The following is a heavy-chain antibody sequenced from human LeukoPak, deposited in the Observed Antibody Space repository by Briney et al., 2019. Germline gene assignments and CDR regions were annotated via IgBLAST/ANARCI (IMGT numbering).Heavy chain of an antibody. CDR1: GGTFSSYA. CDR3: ASSLGEVDWFGP. V-gene: IGHV1-69*05. Sequence: SVKVSCKASGGTFSSYAISWVRQAPGQGLEWMGGIIPIFGTANYAQRFQGRVTITTDESTSTAYMELSSLRSEDTAVYYCASSLGEVDWFGPWGQGTLVTVSS. CDR2: IIPIFGTA. D-gene: IGHD3-10*01. J-gene: IGHJ5*02.